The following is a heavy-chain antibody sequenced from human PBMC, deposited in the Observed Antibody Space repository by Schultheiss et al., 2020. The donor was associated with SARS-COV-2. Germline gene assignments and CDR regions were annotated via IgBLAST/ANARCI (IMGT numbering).Heavy chain of an antibody. J-gene: IGHJ6*02. Sequence: GSLRLSCAVYGGSFSGYYWSWIRQPPGKGLEWIGRIYTSGSTNYNPSLKSRVTMSVDTSKNQFSLKLSSVTAADTAVYYCARDGAAAGTLAYYYYGMDVWGQGTTGTGSS. V-gene: IGHV4-4*07. D-gene: IGHD6-13*01. CDR1: GGSFSGYY. CDR2: IYTSGST. CDR3: ARDGAAAGTLAYYYYGMDV.